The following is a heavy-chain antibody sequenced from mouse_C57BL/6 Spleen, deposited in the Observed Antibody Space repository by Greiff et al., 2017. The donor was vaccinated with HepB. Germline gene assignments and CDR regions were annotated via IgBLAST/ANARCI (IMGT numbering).Heavy chain of an antibody. J-gene: IGHJ4*01. V-gene: IGHV1-52*01. CDR2: IDPSDSET. Sequence: QVQLQQPGAELVRPGSSVKLSCKASGYTFTSYWMHWVKQRPIQGLEWIGNIDPSDSETHYNQKFKDKATLTVDKSSSTAYMQLSSLTSEDSAVYNCARRGNYVGNAMDYWGQGTSVTVSS. D-gene: IGHD2-1*01. CDR3: ARRGNYVGNAMDY. CDR1: GYTFTSYW.